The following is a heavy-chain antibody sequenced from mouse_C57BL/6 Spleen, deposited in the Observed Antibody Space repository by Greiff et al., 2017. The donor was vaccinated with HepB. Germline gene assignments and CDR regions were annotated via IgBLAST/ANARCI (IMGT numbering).Heavy chain of an antibody. CDR3: ARHGSY. J-gene: IGHJ3*01. CDR1: GFTFSSYA. V-gene: IGHV5-4*03. D-gene: IGHD1-1*01. CDR2: ISDGGSYT. Sequence: EVKLMESGGGLVKPGGSLKLSCAASGFTFSSYAMSWVRQTPEKRLEWVATISDGGSYTYYPDNVKGRFTISRDNAKNNLYLQMSHLKSEDTAMYYCARHGSYWGQGTLVTVSA.